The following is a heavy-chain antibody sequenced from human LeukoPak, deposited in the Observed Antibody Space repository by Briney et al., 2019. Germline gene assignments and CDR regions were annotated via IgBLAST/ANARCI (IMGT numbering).Heavy chain of an antibody. CDR2: INPSGGST. V-gene: IGHV1-46*01. D-gene: IGHD5-12*01. J-gene: IGHJ4*02. CDR3: ARGSGRGYDY. CDR1: GYTFTSYY. Sequence: ASVKVSCKASGYTFTSYYMHWVRQAPGQGLEWMGIINPSGGSTSYAQKFQGRVTITTDESTSTAYMELSSLRSEDTAVYYCARGSGRGYDYWGQGTLVTVSS.